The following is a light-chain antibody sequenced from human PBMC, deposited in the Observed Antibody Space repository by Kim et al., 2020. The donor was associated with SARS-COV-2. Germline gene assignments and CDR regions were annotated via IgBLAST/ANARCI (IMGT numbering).Light chain of an antibody. V-gene: IGKV1-17*02. CDR2: SAS. CDR3: LQYTSHVLN. J-gene: IGKJ4*01. CDR1: QGIGND. Sequence: DIQMTQSPSSLSASVGDRVTITCRASQGIGNDLTWYQQKPGQAPKRLIYSASNLQSGVPSRFSGSGSGTEFTLTISNLQPEEFATYYCLQYTSHVLNFGGGTKVDIK.